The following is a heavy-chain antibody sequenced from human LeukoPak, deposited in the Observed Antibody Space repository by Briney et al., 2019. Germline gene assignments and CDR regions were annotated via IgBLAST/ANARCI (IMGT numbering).Heavy chain of an antibody. CDR1: GGSISSYY. D-gene: IGHD3-10*01. CDR3: ARPHYYGSGSYYGSSAFDI. Sequence: PSETLSLTCTVSGGSISSYYWSWIRQPPGKGLEWIGYIYYSGSTNYNPSLKSRVTISVDTSKNQFSLELSSVTAADTAVYYCARPHYYGSGSYYGSSAFDIWGQGTMVTVSS. CDR2: IYYSGST. V-gene: IGHV4-59*01. J-gene: IGHJ3*02.